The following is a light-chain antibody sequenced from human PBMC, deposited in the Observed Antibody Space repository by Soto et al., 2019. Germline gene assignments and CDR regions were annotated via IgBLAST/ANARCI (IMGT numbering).Light chain of an antibody. J-gene: IGLJ2*01. CDR2: DVN. CDR1: SSDVSAYQF. V-gene: IGLV2-11*01. Sequence: QSALTQPRSVSGSPGQSVTISCTGSSSDVSAYQFVSWYQQHPGKAPELILYDVNQRPSGVPDRFSGSKSGDTASLTISGLQAEDEADYYCCSYAGRYTRIFGGGTKVTVL. CDR3: CSYAGRYTRI.